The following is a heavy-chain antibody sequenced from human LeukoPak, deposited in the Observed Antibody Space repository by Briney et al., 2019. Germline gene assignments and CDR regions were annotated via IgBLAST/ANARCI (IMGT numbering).Heavy chain of an antibody. CDR3: ARHGGIAAAFDY. V-gene: IGHV4-59*08. J-gene: IGHJ4*02. CDR2: IYYSGST. D-gene: IGHD6-13*01. CDR1: GGSISSYY. Sequence: SETLSLTCTVSGGSISSYYWSWIRQPPGKGLEWIGYIYYSGSTNYNPSLKSRVTISVDTSKNQFSLKLSSVTAADTAVYYCARHGGIAAAFDYWGQGTLVTASS.